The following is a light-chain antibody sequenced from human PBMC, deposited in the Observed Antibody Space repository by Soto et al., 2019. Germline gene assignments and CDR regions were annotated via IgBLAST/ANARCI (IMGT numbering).Light chain of an antibody. CDR2: AAS. J-gene: IGKJ4*01. Sequence: DIQMTQSPSSLSAYVGDTVTITCRASQDIINDLAWYQQKPGKAPQRLIHAASSLQGGVPSRFSGSGSGTEFTLTISSLQPEDFATYYCLQHNTYPLTFGGGTKVEIK. CDR1: QDIIND. V-gene: IGKV1-17*01. CDR3: LQHNTYPLT.